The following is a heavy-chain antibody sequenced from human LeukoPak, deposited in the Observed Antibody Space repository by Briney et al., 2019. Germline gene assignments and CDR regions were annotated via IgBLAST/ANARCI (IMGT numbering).Heavy chain of an antibody. V-gene: IGHV4-34*01. Sequence: SETLSLTCTVSGGSISSYYWSWIRQPPGKGLEWIGEINHSGSTNYNPSLKSRVTISVDTSKNQFSLKLSSVTAADTAVYYCARPRGSYYSYWGQGTLVTVSS. J-gene: IGHJ4*02. CDR3: ARPRGSYYSY. D-gene: IGHD1-26*01. CDR2: INHSGST. CDR1: GGSISSYY.